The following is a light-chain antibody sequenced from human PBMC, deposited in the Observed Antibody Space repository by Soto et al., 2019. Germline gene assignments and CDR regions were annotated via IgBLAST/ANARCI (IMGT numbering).Light chain of an antibody. CDR1: SSDVGGYNY. Sequence: QSALTQPPSASGYPGQSVTISCTRTSSDVGGYNYVSWYQQHPGKAPKLMIYEVSKRPSGVPDRFSGSKSGNTASLTVSGLQAEDEADYYCSSSAGSNNPLYVFGTGTKVTVL. V-gene: IGLV2-8*01. J-gene: IGLJ1*01. CDR2: EVS. CDR3: SSSAGSNNPLYV.